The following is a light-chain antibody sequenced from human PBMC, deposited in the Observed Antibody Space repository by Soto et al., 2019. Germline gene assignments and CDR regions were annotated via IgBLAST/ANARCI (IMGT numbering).Light chain of an antibody. CDR2: DAS. J-gene: IGKJ5*01. CDR1: QSVSINY. V-gene: IGKV3-20*01. CDR3: QQYGDSPPLT. Sequence: EIAVRQSPGTLSLSPGVRATLSCRASQSVSINYLAWYQQKPPQAPRLLIYDASSRAPGIPDRFSGSGSGTDFTPPISSLEPTDFSVYYCQQYGDSPPLTLGQGTRLEIK.